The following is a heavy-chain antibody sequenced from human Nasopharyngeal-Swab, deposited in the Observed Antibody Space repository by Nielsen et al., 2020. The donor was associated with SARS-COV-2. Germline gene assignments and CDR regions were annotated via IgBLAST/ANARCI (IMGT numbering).Heavy chain of an antibody. CDR1: GYTLTELS. J-gene: IGHJ6*02. V-gene: IGHV1-24*01. Sequence: ASVKVSCKASGYTLTELSMHWVRQAPGKGLEWMGGFDPEDGETIYAQKFQGRVTMTEDTSTDTAYMELSSLRSEDTAVYYCATGPAVADQYYYYYGMDVWGQGTTVTVSS. D-gene: IGHD6-19*01. CDR2: FDPEDGET. CDR3: ATGPAVADQYYYYYGMDV.